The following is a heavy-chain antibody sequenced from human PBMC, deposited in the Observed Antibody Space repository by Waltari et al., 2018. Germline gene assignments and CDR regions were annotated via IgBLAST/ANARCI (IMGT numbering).Heavy chain of an antibody. J-gene: IGHJ4*02. CDR2: IYSGCSK. V-gene: IGHV3-53*01. D-gene: IGHD3-3*01. Sequence: EVQLVESGGGLIQPGGSLRLSCAASGFTVSSNYMSWVRQAPGKGVEWVSVIYSGCSKYYADSVKVRFTISRDNSKNTLYLQMNSLRAEDTAVYYCARDYDSDYWGQGTLVTVSS. CDR1: GFTVSSNY. CDR3: ARDYDSDY.